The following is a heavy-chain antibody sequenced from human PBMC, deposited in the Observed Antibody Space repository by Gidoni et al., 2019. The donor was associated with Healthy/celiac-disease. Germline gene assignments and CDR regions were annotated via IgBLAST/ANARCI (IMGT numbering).Heavy chain of an antibody. CDR3: VTTGWFGAPTPFDY. CDR2: MNSDGSST. J-gene: IGHJ4*02. Sequence: EVQLVESGGGLVQPGGSLRLSCAASGFTFRSYWMHWVGQAPGKGLVWVSRMNSDGSSTNHADSVKGRFTSSRDNAKKTLYLQMNSLRAEDTAVYYCVTTGWFGAPTPFDYWGQGTLVTVSS. V-gene: IGHV3-74*01. D-gene: IGHD3-10*01. CDR1: GFTFRSYW.